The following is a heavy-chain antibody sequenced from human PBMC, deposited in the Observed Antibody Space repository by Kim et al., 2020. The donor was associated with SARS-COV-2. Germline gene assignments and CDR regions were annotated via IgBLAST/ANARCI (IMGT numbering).Heavy chain of an antibody. CDR3: ATRPIYYDYVWGSYRYNDY. J-gene: IGHJ4*02. Sequence: GESLKISCKGSGYSFTSYWIGWVRQMPGKGLEWMGIIYPGDSDTRYSPSFQGQVTISADKSISTAYLQWSSLKASDTAMYYCATRPIYYDYVWGSYRYNDYWGQGTLVTVSS. D-gene: IGHD3-16*02. CDR1: GYSFTSYW. CDR2: IYPGDSDT. V-gene: IGHV5-51*01.